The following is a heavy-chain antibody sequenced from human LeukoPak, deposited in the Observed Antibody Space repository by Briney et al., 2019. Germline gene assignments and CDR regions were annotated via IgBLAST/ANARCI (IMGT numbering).Heavy chain of an antibody. V-gene: IGHV4-39*07. J-gene: IGHJ6*03. CDR2: IYYSGST. CDR1: GGSISSSSYY. CDR3: ARAQRRHYDILTGYPYYYYYYMDV. D-gene: IGHD3-9*01. Sequence: SETLSLTCTVSGGSISSSSYYWGWIRQPPGKGLEWIGSIYYSGSTYYNPSLKSRVTISVDTSKNQFSLKLSSVTAADTAVYYCARAQRRHYDILTGYPYYYYYYMDVWGKGTTVTVSS.